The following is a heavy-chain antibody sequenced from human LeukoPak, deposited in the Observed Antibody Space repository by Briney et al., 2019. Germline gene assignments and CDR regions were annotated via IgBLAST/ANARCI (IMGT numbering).Heavy chain of an antibody. V-gene: IGHV1-46*01. Sequence: ASVKVSCKASGYTFTGYYMHWVRQAPGQGLEWMGIINPSGGSTSYAQKFQGRVTMTRGMSTSTVYMELSSLRSEDTAVYYCARDSSGYLRWFDPWGQGTLVTVSS. CDR2: INPSGGST. CDR3: ARDSSGYLRWFDP. J-gene: IGHJ5*02. D-gene: IGHD3-22*01. CDR1: GYTFTGYY.